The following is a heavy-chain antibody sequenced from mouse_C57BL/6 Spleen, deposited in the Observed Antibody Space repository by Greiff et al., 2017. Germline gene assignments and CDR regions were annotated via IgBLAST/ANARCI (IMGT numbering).Heavy chain of an antibody. CDR1: GFTFSSYG. CDR3: ARHELTGTCWFAY. J-gene: IGHJ3*01. CDR2: ISSGGSYT. D-gene: IGHD4-1*01. V-gene: IGHV5-6*01. Sequence: EVQVVESGGDLVKPGGSLKLSCAASGFTFSSYGMSWVRQTPDKRLEWVATISSGGSYTYYPDSVKGRFTISRDNAKNTLYLQMSSLKSEDTAMYYCARHELTGTCWFAYWGQGTLVTVSA.